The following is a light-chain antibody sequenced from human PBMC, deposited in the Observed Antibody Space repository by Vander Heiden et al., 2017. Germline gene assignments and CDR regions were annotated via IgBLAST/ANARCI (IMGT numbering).Light chain of an antibody. CDR2: DAA. Sequence: DIVLTQSPGTLSLSPGERATLSCSASQSVSSSYLAWYQQKPGQAPRLLIYDAASRATGIPDRFSGSGSGTDFTLTISRLEPEDFAVYYCQQYGSSPPYTFGQGTKLEIK. CDR3: QQYGSSPPYT. V-gene: IGKV3-20*01. CDR1: QSVSSSY. J-gene: IGKJ2*01.